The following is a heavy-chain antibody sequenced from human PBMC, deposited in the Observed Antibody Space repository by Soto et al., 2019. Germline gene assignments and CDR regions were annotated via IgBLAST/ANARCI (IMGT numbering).Heavy chain of an antibody. Sequence: PSETLSLTCAVYGGSFSGYYWSWIRQPPGKGLEWIGEINHSGSTNYNPSLKSRVTISVDTSKNQFPLKLSSVTAADTALYYCARGLPIHAYYYYYYMDVWGKGTTVT. CDR2: INHSGST. D-gene: IGHD2-15*01. CDR1: GGSFSGYY. CDR3: ARGLPIHAYYYYYYMDV. V-gene: IGHV4-34*01. J-gene: IGHJ6*03.